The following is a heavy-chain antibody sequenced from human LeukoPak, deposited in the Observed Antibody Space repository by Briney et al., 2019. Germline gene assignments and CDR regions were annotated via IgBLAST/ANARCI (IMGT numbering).Heavy chain of an antibody. CDR1: GFTFNTYW. D-gene: IGHD3-16*01. CDR2: IYPGDSDT. J-gene: IGHJ4*02. Sequence: HGESLKISCRGSGFTFNTYWIGWVRQMPGKGLEWMGIIYPGDSDTRYSPSFQGQVTISADKSISTAYLQRSSLKASDTAMYYCVRSANQGGVWVWGQGTLVTVSS. CDR3: VRSANQGGVWV. V-gene: IGHV5-51*01.